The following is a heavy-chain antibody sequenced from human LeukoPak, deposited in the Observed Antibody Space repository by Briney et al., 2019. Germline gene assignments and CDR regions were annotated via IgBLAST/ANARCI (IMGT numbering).Heavy chain of an antibody. V-gene: IGHV3-74*01. CDR2: INSDASVT. Sequence: GGSLRLSCAASGFTFSNYWMHWVRQTPGKGLVWDSRINSDASVTTYADSVKGRFTISRDNAKNTLYLQMNSLRAEDTAVYYCARVTAVAGTSVGVDAWGQGILVTVSS. D-gene: IGHD6-19*01. CDR1: GFTFSNYW. J-gene: IGHJ4*02. CDR3: ARVTAVAGTSVGVDA.